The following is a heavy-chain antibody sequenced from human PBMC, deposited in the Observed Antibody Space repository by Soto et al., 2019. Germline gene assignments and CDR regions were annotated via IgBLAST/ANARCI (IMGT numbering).Heavy chain of an antibody. CDR3: ARDLVGANSGRYYYYGMDV. CDR1: SDRVKIWGDY. CDR2: IYYSGST. D-gene: IGHD1-26*01. Sequence: AVCSDRVKIWGDYLSLIKQHPRKGLEWIGYIYYSGSTYYNPSLKSRVTISVDTSKNQFSLKLSSVTAADTAVYYCARDLVGANSGRYYYYGMDVRVQRTTVIVS. J-gene: IGHJ6*02. V-gene: IGHV4-31*11.